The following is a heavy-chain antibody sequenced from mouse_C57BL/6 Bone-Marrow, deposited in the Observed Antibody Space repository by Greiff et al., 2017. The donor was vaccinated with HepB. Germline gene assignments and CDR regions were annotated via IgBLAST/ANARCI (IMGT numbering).Heavy chain of an antibody. Sequence: EVQRVESGEGLVKPGGSLKLSCAASGFTFSSYAMSWVRQTPEKRLEWVAYISSGGDYIYYADTVKGRFTISRDNARNTLYLQMSSLKSEDTAMYYCTRDRAYYSNYLAWFAYWGQGTLVTVSA. CDR2: ISSGGDYI. CDR1: GFTFSSYA. CDR3: TRDRAYYSNYLAWFAY. D-gene: IGHD2-5*01. J-gene: IGHJ3*01. V-gene: IGHV5-9-1*02.